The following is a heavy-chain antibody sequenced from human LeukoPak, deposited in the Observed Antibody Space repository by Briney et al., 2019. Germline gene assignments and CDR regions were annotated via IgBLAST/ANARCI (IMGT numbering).Heavy chain of an antibody. CDR1: GFTFDDYG. CDR2: INWNGGST. Sequence: GGSLRLSCAAAGFTFDDYGMSWVRQAPGKGLEWVSGINWNGGSTGYADSVKGRFTISRDNAKNSLYLQMNSLRAADTALYYCAREERVLRFLEWLLLLDYWGQGTLVTVSS. V-gene: IGHV3-20*04. J-gene: IGHJ4*02. D-gene: IGHD3-3*01. CDR3: AREERVLRFLEWLLLLDY.